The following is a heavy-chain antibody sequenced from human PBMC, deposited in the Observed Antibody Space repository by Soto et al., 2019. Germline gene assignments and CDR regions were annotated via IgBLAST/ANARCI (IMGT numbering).Heavy chain of an antibody. CDR3: ARMADYGDYEESYYFDY. J-gene: IGHJ4*02. CDR1: SGSISSSNW. V-gene: IGHV4-4*02. CDR2: IYHSGST. Sequence: PSETLSLTCAVSSGSISSSNWWSWVRQPPGKGLEWIGEIYHSGSTNYNPSLKSRVTISVDKSKNQFSLKLSSVTAADTAVYYCARMADYGDYEESYYFDYWGQGTLVTVSS. D-gene: IGHD4-17*01.